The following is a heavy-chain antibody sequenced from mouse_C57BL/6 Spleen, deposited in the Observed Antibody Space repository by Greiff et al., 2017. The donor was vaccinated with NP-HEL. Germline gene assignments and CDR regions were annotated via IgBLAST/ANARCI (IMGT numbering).Heavy chain of an antibody. CDR3: ARDLMVTTAY. CDR1: GFTFSSYA. Sequence: EVKVEESGGGLVKPGGSLKLSCAASGFTFSSYAMSWVRQTPEKRLEWVATISDGGSYTYYPDNVKGRFTISRDNAKNNLYLQMSHLKSEDTAMYYCARDLMVTTAYWGQGTLVTVSA. CDR2: ISDGGSYT. J-gene: IGHJ3*01. D-gene: IGHD2-3*01. V-gene: IGHV5-4*01.